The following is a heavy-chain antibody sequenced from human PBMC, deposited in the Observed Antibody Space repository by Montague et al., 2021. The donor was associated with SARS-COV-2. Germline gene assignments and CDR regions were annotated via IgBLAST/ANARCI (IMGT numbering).Heavy chain of an antibody. CDR3: GRQGGSSSWYGGYYYGMDV. Sequence: SETLSLTCTVSGGSISGSSYYWGWIRQPPGKGLEWIGSIYYSGSTYYNPSLKSRVTISVDTSKNQFSLKLSSVTAADTAVYYCGRQGGSSSWYGGYYYGMDVWGQGTTVTVSS. CDR1: GGSISGSSYY. CDR2: IYYSGST. V-gene: IGHV4-39*01. J-gene: IGHJ6*02. D-gene: IGHD6-13*01.